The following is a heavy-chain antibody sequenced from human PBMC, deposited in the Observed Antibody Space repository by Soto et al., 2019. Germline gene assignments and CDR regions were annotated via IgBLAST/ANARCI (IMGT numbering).Heavy chain of an antibody. CDR3: AHNPRLLVP. V-gene: IGHV4-34*01. CDR1: GGSFIGYL. D-gene: IGHD2-8*02. J-gene: IGHJ5*02. CDR2: INSGGIT. Sequence: QVQLQQWGGGLFKPAETLSLNCTVSGGSFIGYLYNWIRQAPRRGPEWVAEINSGGITKYNPSLKSRRDLSVDTSKKLFSLTLKSLTAADTAVYYWAHNPRLLVPWGQGSPVIVSA.